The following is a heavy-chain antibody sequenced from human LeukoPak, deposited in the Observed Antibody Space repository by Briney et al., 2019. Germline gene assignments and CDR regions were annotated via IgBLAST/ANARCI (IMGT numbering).Heavy chain of an antibody. CDR1: GGSISSYY. CDR2: IYYSGST. CDR3: ARDRRGGSWFDP. J-gene: IGHJ5*02. Sequence: ASETLSLTCTVSGGSISSYYWSWIRQPPGKGLEWIGYIYYSGSTNYNPSLKSRVTISVDTSKNQFSLKLSSVTAADTAVYYCARDRRGGSWFDPWGQGTLVTVSS. D-gene: IGHD2-15*01. V-gene: IGHV4-59*01.